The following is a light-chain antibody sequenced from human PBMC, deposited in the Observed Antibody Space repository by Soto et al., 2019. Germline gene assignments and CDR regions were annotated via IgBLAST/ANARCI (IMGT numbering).Light chain of an antibody. V-gene: IGLV1-51*02. CDR2: ENN. Sequence: QSVLTQPPSVSAAPGQKVTISCSGTSSNIEDNYVSWYQQLPGAAPRLLMYENNKRLSGTPDRFSGSKSGTSATLDITGLQTGDEADYYCVTWDSSLSVGGVFGGGTKLTVL. CDR3: VTWDSSLSVGGV. CDR1: SSNIEDNY. J-gene: IGLJ2*01.